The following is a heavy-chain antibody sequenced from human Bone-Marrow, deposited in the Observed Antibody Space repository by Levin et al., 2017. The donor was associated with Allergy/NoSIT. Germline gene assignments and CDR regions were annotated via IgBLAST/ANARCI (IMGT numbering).Heavy chain of an antibody. CDR3: AKGSYSNYFEGYCQH. CDR2: ISRNSGSV. Sequence: SLKISCAASGFTFNDFAMHWVRQVPGKGLEWVSGISRNSGSVAYADSVKGRFTISRDNAKNSLYLQMNSLRAEDTALYYCAKGSYSNYFEGYCQHWGQGTLVTVSS. J-gene: IGHJ1*01. CDR1: GFTFNDFA. D-gene: IGHD4-11*01. V-gene: IGHV3-9*01.